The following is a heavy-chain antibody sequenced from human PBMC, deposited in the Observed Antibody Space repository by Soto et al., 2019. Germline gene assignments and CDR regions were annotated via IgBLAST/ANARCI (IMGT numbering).Heavy chain of an antibody. CDR1: GFTVSSNY. CDR3: LVGATRTGALRFDY. J-gene: IGHJ4*02. V-gene: IGHV3-53*01. D-gene: IGHD1-26*01. Sequence: PGGSLRLSCAASGFTVSSNYMSWVRQAPGKGLEWVSFIYSGGSSYYADSVKGRFTISRDNSKNTLYLQMNSLRAEDTAVYYCLVGATRTGALRFDYWGQGTLVTVSS. CDR2: IYSGGSS.